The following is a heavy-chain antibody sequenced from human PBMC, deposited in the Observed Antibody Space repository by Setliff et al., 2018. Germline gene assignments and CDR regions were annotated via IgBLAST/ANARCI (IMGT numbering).Heavy chain of an antibody. CDR1: GFSLSTSGMC. Sequence: SGPTLVNPTQTLTLTCTFSGFSLSTSGMCVSWIRQPPGKALEWLARIDWDDDKYYSTSLKTRLTISKDTSKNQVVLTMTNMDPVDTATYYCARMRAHRDSSGYYFDYWGQGTLVTVSS. J-gene: IGHJ4*02. V-gene: IGHV2-70*11. D-gene: IGHD3-22*01. CDR3: ARMRAHRDSSGYYFDY. CDR2: IDWDDDK.